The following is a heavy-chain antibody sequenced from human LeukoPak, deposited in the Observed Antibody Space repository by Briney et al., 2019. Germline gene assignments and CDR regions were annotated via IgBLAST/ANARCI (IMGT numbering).Heavy chain of an antibody. CDR3: ERGDTIFGVVIHGDYFDY. J-gene: IGHJ4*02. D-gene: IGHD3-3*01. V-gene: IGHV3-33*01. CDR2: IWYDGSNK. Sequence: GGSLTLSCAPSGFTFSSYGMHWARHAPGKGLEWVAVIWYDGSNKYYTDSVKGRFHISRDNSNNTLYLQMNSLRAEDTAVYYCERGDTIFGVVIHGDYFDYWGQGTLVTVSS. CDR1: GFTFSSYG.